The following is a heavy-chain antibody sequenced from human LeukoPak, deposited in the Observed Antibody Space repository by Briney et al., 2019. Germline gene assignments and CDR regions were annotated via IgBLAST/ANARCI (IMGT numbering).Heavy chain of an antibody. CDR1: GFTFSSYA. CDR2: ISSNGGST. Sequence: GGSLRLSCAASGFTFSSYAMHWVRQAPGKGLEYVSAISSNGGSTYHANSVKGRFTISRDNSKNTLYLQMGSLRAEDMAVYYCARAPHGSYGPYYFDYWGQGTLVTVSS. J-gene: IGHJ4*02. D-gene: IGHD5-18*01. CDR3: ARAPHGSYGPYYFDY. V-gene: IGHV3-64*01.